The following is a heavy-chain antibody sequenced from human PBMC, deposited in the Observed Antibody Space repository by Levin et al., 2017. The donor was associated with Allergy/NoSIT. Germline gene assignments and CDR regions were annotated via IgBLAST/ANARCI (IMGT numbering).Heavy chain of an antibody. V-gene: IGHV3-74*01. CDR1: GFTFNSYW. CDR2: INSDGSST. Sequence: GESLKISCAASGFTFNSYWMHWVRQAPGKGLVWVSRINSDGSSTSYADSVKGRFTISRDNAKNTLYLQMNSLRAEDTAVYYCARGDYDYGMDVWGQGTTVTVSS. J-gene: IGHJ6*02. CDR3: ARGDYDYGMDV.